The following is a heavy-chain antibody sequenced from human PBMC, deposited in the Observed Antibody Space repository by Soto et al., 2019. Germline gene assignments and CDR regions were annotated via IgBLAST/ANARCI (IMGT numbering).Heavy chain of an antibody. Sequence: GSLRLSCAASGFTFSSYSMNWVRQAPGKGLEWVSYISSSSSTIYYADSVKGRFTISRDNAKNSLYLPMKSLRAEDTAVYYWVRVFDTYYLDLWGQGNMVTVSS. CDR3: VRVFDTYYLDL. CDR2: ISSSSSTI. J-gene: IGHJ4*02. D-gene: IGHD3-9*01. CDR1: GFTFSSYS. V-gene: IGHV3-48*01.